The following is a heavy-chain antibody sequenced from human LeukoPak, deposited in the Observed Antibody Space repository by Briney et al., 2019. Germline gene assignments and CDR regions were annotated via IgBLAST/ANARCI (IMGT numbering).Heavy chain of an antibody. D-gene: IGHD3-10*01. CDR3: ARRNSGLDY. J-gene: IGHJ4*02. V-gene: IGHV4-39*01. CDR2: IYYSGST. Sequence: PSETLSLTCTVSGGSISSNSYFWGWIRQPPGKGLEWIGNIYYSGSTYYNPSLKSRATISVDTSKNQFSLKLNSVTAADTAVYYCARRNSGLDYWGQGTLVIVSS. CDR1: GGSISSNSYF.